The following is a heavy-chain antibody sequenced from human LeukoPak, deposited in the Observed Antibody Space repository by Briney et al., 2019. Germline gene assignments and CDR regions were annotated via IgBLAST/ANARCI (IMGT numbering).Heavy chain of an antibody. CDR3: ARAPSEIGGYYPEYFRH. J-gene: IGHJ1*01. Sequence: GGSLRLSCAASGFTFSTYWMHWVRQAPGKRLVWVSRIKSDGSTNYADSVKGRFTISRDNAKNTVALQMNSLRPEDTGVYYCARAPSEIGGYYPEYFRHWGQGTLVTVSS. CDR1: GFTFSTYW. CDR2: IKSDGST. D-gene: IGHD3-22*01. V-gene: IGHV3-74*01.